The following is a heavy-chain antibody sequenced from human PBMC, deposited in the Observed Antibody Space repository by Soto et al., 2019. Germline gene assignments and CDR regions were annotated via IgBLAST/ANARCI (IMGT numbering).Heavy chain of an antibody. Sequence: QVQLQESGPGLVKPSQTLSLTCTVSGGSISSGDYYWSWLRQPPGKGLEWIGYILYSGTTNYTPSLESRLTISVDTSKNQFSLKLTSVTAADTAVYYCARNGALDYWGRGTLVTVSS. J-gene: IGHJ4*02. CDR3: ARNGALDY. CDR2: ILYSGTT. CDR1: GGSISSGDYY. D-gene: IGHD2-8*01. V-gene: IGHV4-30-4*01.